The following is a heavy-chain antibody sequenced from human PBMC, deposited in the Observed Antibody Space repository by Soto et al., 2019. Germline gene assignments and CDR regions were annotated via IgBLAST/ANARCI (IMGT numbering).Heavy chain of an antibody. CDR3: SRWTSGSPDW. D-gene: IGHD1-26*01. CDR1: GFTLSDHY. J-gene: IGHJ4*02. Sequence: EVQLVESGGGLLQPGGSLRLSCAASGFTLSDHYMDWVPQAPGKGLEWLGRTRNKANNYITEYATSVKGRFTISRDDSRHSVYLPSTRLKSEATAVYYCSRWTSGSPDWWCQGTLVSVSS. CDR2: TRNKANNYIT. V-gene: IGHV3-72*01.